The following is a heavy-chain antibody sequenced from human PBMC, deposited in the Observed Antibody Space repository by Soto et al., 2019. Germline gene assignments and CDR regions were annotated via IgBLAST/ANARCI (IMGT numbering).Heavy chain of an antibody. J-gene: IGHJ4*02. CDR2: ISAYNGNT. D-gene: IGHD6-6*01. V-gene: IGHV1-18*01. CDR3: ARDTSIAALPRMNDY. CDR1: GYTFTSYG. Sequence: GASVKVSCKASGYTFTSYGISWVRQAPGQGLEWMGWISAYNGNTNYAQKLQGRVTMTTDTSTSTAYMELRSLRSDDTAVYYCARDTSIAALPRMNDYWGQGTLVTVSS.